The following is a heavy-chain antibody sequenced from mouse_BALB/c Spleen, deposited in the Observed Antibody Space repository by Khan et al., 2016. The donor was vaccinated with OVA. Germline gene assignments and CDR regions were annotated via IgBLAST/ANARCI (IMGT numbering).Heavy chain of an antibody. V-gene: IGHV3-2*02. CDR2: ISYSGNT. J-gene: IGHJ2*01. D-gene: IGHD1-1*01. Sequence: VQLKESGPGLVKPSQSLSLTCTVTGYSINTDYAWNWIRQFPGNKLEWMGYISYSGNTKYNPSLQSRISITRDTSKNQFFLQLKSVTTEDTARYYCARVYGGDFDYWGQGTTLTVSS. CDR1: GYSINTDYA. CDR3: ARVYGGDFDY.